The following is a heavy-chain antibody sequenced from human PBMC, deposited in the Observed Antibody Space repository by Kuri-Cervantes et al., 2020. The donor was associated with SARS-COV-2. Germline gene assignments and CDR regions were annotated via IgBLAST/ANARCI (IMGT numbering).Heavy chain of an antibody. V-gene: IGHV1-46*01. D-gene: IGHD3-10*01. CDR1: GYTFTSYY. Sequence: ASVKVSCKASGYTFTSYYMHWVRQAPGQGLEWMGIINPSGGSTSYAQKFQGRVTITADKSTSTAYMELRSLRSDDTAVYYCASDSFSQWGGEPGSIWFDPWGQGTLVTVSS. J-gene: IGHJ5*02. CDR3: ASDSFSQWGGEPGSIWFDP. CDR2: INPSGGST.